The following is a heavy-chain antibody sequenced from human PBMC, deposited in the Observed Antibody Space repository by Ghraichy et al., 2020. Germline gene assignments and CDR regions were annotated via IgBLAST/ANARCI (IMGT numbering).Heavy chain of an antibody. Sequence: ASVKVSCKASGYTFTSYAMNWVRQAPGQGLEWMGWINTNTGNPTYAQGFTGRFVFSLDTSVSTAYLQISSLKAEDTAVYYCARRGFRFGEFNWFDPWGQGTLVTVSS. CDR3: ARRGFRFGEFNWFDP. V-gene: IGHV7-4-1*02. J-gene: IGHJ5*02. CDR1: GYTFTSYA. CDR2: INTNTGNP. D-gene: IGHD3-10*01.